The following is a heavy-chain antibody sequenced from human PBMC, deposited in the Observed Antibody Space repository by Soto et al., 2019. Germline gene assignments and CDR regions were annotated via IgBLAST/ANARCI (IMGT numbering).Heavy chain of an antibody. CDR1: GFTVSNNY. Sequence: EVQLVESGGGLIQPGGSLRLSCAASGFTVSNNYMSWVRQAPGKGLEWIAVIYTDDTTYYADSMKGRFTVSRDNSKNTLYLHMNSLRAEDTAVYYCASTEYSRSSTQFDYWGQGTLVTVSS. J-gene: IGHJ4*02. CDR2: IYTDDTT. V-gene: IGHV3-53*01. D-gene: IGHD6-6*01. CDR3: ASTEYSRSSTQFDY.